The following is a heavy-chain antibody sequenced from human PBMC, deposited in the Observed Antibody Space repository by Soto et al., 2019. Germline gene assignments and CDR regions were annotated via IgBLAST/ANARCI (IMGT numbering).Heavy chain of an antibody. CDR3: AREGYCSSTSCYSAFDY. V-gene: IGHV1-18*04. Sequence: ASVKVSCKASGYTFISYGISWVRQAPGQGLEWMGWISAYNGNTNYAQKLQGRVTMTTDTSTSTAYMELRSLRSDDTAVYYCAREGYCSSTSCYSAFDYWGRGTLVTVSS. CDR1: GYTFISYG. CDR2: ISAYNGNT. D-gene: IGHD2-2*01. J-gene: IGHJ4*02.